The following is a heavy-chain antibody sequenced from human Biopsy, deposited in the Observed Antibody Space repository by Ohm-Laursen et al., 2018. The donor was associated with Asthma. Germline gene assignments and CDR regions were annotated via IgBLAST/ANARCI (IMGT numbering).Heavy chain of an antibody. D-gene: IGHD1-14*01. CDR1: GFTFMDYH. J-gene: IGHJ5*02. Sequence: ASVKVSCKASGFTFMDYHIFWMRQAPGQGLEWMGRINPNGGTTHYAQKFEGRVTFSRDTSISTAYMDLSGLRSEDTAVYYCARGQKAPGNRWFDPWGQGTLVTVSS. CDR3: ARGQKAPGNRWFDP. CDR2: INPNGGTT. V-gene: IGHV1-2*06.